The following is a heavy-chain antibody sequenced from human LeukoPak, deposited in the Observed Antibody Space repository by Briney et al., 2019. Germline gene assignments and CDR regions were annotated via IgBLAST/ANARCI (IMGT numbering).Heavy chain of an antibody. CDR3: ATGLVAVAATWGDFDY. CDR2: IKEDGSVK. CDR1: GFPFSSYW. Sequence: PGGSLRLSCAASGFPFSSYWMSWVRQAPGKGLEWVANIKEDGSVKYYVVSVKGRFTISRDNAKNSVCLEMNSLRAEDTAVYYCATGLVAVAATWGDFDYWGQGTLVTVSS. J-gene: IGHJ4*02. V-gene: IGHV3-7*02. D-gene: IGHD6-19*01.